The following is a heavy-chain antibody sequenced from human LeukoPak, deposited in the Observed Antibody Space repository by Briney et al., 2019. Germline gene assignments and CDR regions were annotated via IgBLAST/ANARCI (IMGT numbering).Heavy chain of an antibody. CDR2: ISGSGGST. J-gene: IGHJ4*02. CDR1: GFTFGDYA. CDR3: AKNSEWLVHNYFDY. V-gene: IGHV3-23*01. D-gene: IGHD6-19*01. Sequence: GGSLRLSCTASGFTFGDYAMSWVRQAPGKGLEWVSAISGSGGSTYYADSVKGRFTISRDNSKNTLYLQMNSLRAEDTAVYYCAKNSEWLVHNYFDYWGQGTLVTVSS.